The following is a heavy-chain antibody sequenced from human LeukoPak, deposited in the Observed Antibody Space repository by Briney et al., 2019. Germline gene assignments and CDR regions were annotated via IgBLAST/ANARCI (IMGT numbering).Heavy chain of an antibody. V-gene: IGHV1-8*01. Sequence: ASVKVSCKASGYTFTSYDINWVRQATGQGLEWMGWMNPNSGNTGYAQKFQGRVTMTRNTSISTAYMELSSLRSDDTAVYYCARDRNSGRGYWNYYYMDVWGKGTTVTISS. J-gene: IGHJ6*03. CDR2: MNPNSGNT. CDR3: ARDRNSGRGYWNYYYMDV. CDR1: GYTFTSYD. D-gene: IGHD1-26*01.